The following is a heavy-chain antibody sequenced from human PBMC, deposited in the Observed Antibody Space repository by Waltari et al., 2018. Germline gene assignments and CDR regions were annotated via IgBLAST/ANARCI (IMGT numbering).Heavy chain of an antibody. CDR1: GFTFSSYW. CDR2: IKQDGSEK. CDR3: ARGLTRQQRTSD. D-gene: IGHD6-13*01. Sequence: EVQLVESGGGLVQPGGSLRLSCAPSGFTFSSYWMSWFRQAPGKGLEWVANIKQDGSEKYYVDSVKGRFTISRDNAKNSLYLQMNSLRAEDTAVYYCARGLTRQQRTSDWGQGTLVTVSS. V-gene: IGHV3-7*01. J-gene: IGHJ4*02.